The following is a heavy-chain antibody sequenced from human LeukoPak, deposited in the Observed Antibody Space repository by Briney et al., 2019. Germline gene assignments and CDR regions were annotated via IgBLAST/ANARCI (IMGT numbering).Heavy chain of an antibody. CDR2: ISAYNGNT. CDR1: GYTFTSYG. V-gene: IGHV1-18*01. J-gene: IGHJ5*02. Sequence: ASVKVSCKASGYTFTSYGISWVRQAPGLGLEWMGWISAYNGNTNYAQKLQGRVTITTDTSTSTAYMELRSLRSDDTAVYYCAREIKYGGRYNWFDPWGQGTLVTVS. D-gene: IGHD4-23*01. CDR3: AREIKYGGRYNWFDP.